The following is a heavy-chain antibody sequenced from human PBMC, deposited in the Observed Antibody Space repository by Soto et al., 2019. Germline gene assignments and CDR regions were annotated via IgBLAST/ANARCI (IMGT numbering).Heavy chain of an antibody. D-gene: IGHD3-16*01. V-gene: IGHV3-23*01. CDR1: GFTFSDYA. CDR2: ISATGGNI. Sequence: EVQLLESGGGLARPGGSLRLSCVASGFTFSDYAMTWVRQAPGKGLEWVATISATGGNIEYTDSLKGRFTISRDHSKNTLYLQINGLTSDDTAVHYCAKVAGGLGYFDLWGRGTLVTVSS. CDR3: AKVAGGLGYFDL. J-gene: IGHJ2*01.